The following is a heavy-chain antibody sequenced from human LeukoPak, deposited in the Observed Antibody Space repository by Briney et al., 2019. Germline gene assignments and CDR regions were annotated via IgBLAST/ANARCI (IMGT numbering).Heavy chain of an antibody. CDR3: ARSPPRDYYDSSGYSFADDY. D-gene: IGHD3-22*01. Sequence: SETLSLTCTVSGGSISSGGYYWSWIRQHPGKGLEWIGYIYYSGSTYYNPSLKSRVTISVDTSKNQFSLKLSSVTAADTAVYYCARSPPRDYYDSSGYSFADDYWGQGTLVTVSS. CDR1: GGSISSGGYY. J-gene: IGHJ4*02. V-gene: IGHV4-31*03. CDR2: IYYSGST.